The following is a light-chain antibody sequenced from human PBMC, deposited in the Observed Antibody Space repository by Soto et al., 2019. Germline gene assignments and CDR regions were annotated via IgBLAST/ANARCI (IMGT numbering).Light chain of an antibody. CDR3: QQYNKWPPLYT. CDR2: GAS. J-gene: IGKJ2*01. CDR1: PIVNSD. Sequence: EIVMTQSPVILSLSPGERATLSCRASPIVNSDLAWYQQKPGQAPRILIYGASTRATDIPARISGSGSGTDFTLTISSLQSEDFAVYYCQQYNKWPPLYTFGQGTKLEIK. V-gene: IGKV3-15*01.